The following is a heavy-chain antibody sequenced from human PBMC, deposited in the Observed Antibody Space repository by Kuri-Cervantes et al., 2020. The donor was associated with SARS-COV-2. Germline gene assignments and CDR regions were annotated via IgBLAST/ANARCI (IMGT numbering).Heavy chain of an antibody. CDR2: IWYDGSNK. CDR3: ARGMGAGATSWSFDY. J-gene: IGHJ4*02. V-gene: IGHV3-33*08. D-gene: IGHD1-26*01. CDR1: GFNFLNYG. Sequence: LSLTCVASGFNFLNYGIHWVRQAPGKGLEWVAIIWYDGSNKYYANSVRGRFSISRDNSKNTVYLQMNSLRAEDTAVYYCARGMGAGATSWSFDYWGQGTLVTVSS.